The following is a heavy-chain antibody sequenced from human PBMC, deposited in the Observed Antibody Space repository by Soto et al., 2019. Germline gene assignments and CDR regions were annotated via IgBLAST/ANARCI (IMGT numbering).Heavy chain of an antibody. CDR2: IIPVFETT. V-gene: IGHV1-69*01. Sequence: QVDLVQSGAEVKRPASSVRVSCKASGGTFNTHAITWVRLAPGQGLEWMGAIIPVFETTYSAQRFRDRVSITADEVSSTAYMDLSVLTCADAAIYYCATAGFRGTSIQDSEHWGEGTLVTVSP. CDR1: GGTFNTHA. D-gene: IGHD5-12*01. J-gene: IGHJ4*02. CDR3: ATAGFRGTSIQDSEH.